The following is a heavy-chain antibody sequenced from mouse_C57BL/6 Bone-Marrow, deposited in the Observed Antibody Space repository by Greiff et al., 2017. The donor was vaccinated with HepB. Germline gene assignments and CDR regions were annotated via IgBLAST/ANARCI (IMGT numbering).Heavy chain of an antibody. CDR1: GYTFTSYW. V-gene: IGHV1-52*01. CDR2: IDPSDSET. J-gene: IGHJ1*03. D-gene: IGHD1-1*01. Sequence: QVQLQQPGAELVRPGSSVKLSCKASGYTFTSYWMHWVKQRPIQGLEWIGNIDPSDSETHYNQKFKDKATLTVDKSSSTAYMQLSSLTSEDSAVDYCARGYNGSRSGYFDVWGTGTTVTVSS. CDR3: ARGYNGSRSGYFDV.